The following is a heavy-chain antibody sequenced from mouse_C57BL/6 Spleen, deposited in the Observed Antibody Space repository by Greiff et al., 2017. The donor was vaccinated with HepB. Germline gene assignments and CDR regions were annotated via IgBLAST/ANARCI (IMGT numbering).Heavy chain of an antibody. V-gene: IGHV5-4*01. CDR3: ARDRDSSGLYYFDY. J-gene: IGHJ2*01. Sequence: EVKLMESRGGLVKPGGSLKLSCAASGFTFSSYAMSWVRQTPEKRLEWVATISDGGSYTYYPDNVKGRFTISRDNAKNNLYLQMSHLKSEDTAMYYCARDRDSSGLYYFDYWGQGTTLTVSS. D-gene: IGHD3-2*02. CDR1: GFTFSSYA. CDR2: ISDGGSYT.